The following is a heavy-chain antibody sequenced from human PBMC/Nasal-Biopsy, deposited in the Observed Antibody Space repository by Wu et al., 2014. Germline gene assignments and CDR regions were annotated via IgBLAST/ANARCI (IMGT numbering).Heavy chain of an antibody. Sequence: LRLSCVASGFTLSDYDMSWVRQAPGKGLEWLSYISSTTNNADSVKGRFTISRDNAKNSLYLQMDGLTAEDTAVYFCARGRKGGMDVWGQGTTVIVSS. CDR2: ISSTTN. V-gene: IGHV3-11*05. CDR3: ARGRKGGMDV. J-gene: IGHJ6*02. CDR1: GFTLSDYD.